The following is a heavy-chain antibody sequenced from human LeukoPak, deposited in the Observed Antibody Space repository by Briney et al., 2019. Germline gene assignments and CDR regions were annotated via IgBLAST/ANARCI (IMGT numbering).Heavy chain of an antibody. V-gene: IGHV4-39*07. J-gene: IGHJ6*03. CDR1: GGSISSSSYY. CDR2: IYYSGST. D-gene: IGHD3-10*01. CDR3: AREGITMVRGVIKYYYYYYMDV. Sequence: SETLSLTCTVSGGSISSSSYYWGWIRQPPGKGLEWIGSIYYSGSTYYNPSLKSRVTISVDTSKNQFSLKLSSVTAADTAVYYCAREGITMVRGVIKYYYYYYMDVWGKGTTVTISS.